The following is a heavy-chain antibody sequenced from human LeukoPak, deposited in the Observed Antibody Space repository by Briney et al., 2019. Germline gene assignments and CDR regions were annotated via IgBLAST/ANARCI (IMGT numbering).Heavy chain of an antibody. Sequence: SETLSLTCNVSGVSISSSTYAWGWIRQPPGKGLEWIASISHSGSSYFSPSLKSRVTISVDTSKDEFSLKVRSVTAADTAHYFCARQVSRAGTSYYLDVWGTGTTVIVSS. CDR3: ARQVSRAGTSYYLDV. D-gene: IGHD6-6*01. V-gene: IGHV4-39*01. J-gene: IGHJ6*03. CDR1: GVSISSSTYA. CDR2: ISHSGSS.